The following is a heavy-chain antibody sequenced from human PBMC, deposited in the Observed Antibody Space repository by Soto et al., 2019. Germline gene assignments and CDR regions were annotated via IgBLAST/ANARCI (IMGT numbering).Heavy chain of an antibody. CDR1: GGTFSSYA. CDR2: IIPIFGTA. J-gene: IGHJ6*02. CDR3: ASWAYYDILTGYSAYYYGMDV. D-gene: IGHD3-9*01. Sequence: GASVKVSCKASGGTFSSYAISWVRQAPGQGLEWMGGIIPIFGTANYAQKFQGRVTITADESTSTAYMELSSLRSEDTAVYYCASWAYYDILTGYSAYYYGMDVWGQGTTVTVSS. V-gene: IGHV1-69*13.